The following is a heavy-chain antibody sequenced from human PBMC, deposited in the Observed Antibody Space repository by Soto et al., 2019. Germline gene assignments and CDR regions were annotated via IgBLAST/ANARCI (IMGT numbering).Heavy chain of an antibody. J-gene: IGHJ6*01. CDR1: GYTFTSYD. CDR3: ARGYDFWSGFGMDV. Sequence: ASVKVSCKASGYTFTSYDINWVRQATGQGLEWMGWMTPNSGNTGYAQKFQGRVTMTRNTSISTAYMELSSLRSEDTAVYYCARGYDFWSGFGMDVWGQGTTVTASS. D-gene: IGHD3-3*01. CDR2: MTPNSGNT. V-gene: IGHV1-8*01.